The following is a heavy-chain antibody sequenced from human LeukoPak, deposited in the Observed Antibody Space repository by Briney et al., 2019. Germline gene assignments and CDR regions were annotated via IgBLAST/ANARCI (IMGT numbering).Heavy chain of an antibody. V-gene: IGHV3-74*01. CDR1: GFSFNTYC. D-gene: IGHD3-16*02. CDR2: INSDGSST. J-gene: IGHJ4*02. CDR3: TSYRSAVIDY. Sequence: PAGGSLRLSCAASGFSFNTYCMHWVRQAPGKGLVWVSRINSDGSSTTYADSVKGRFTISRDNAKNTLFLQMNSLRAEDMAVYYCTSYRSAVIDYWGQGTLVTVSS.